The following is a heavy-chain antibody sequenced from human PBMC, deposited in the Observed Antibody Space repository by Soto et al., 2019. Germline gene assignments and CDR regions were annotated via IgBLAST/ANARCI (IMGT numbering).Heavy chain of an antibody. CDR3: AQDLRSDYYYDESGYFSGYYAMDV. V-gene: IGHV3-23*01. J-gene: IGHJ6*02. D-gene: IGHD3-22*01. Sequence: EVQLLESGGGLVQPGGSLRLSCAASGFTFRSSAMSWVRQAPGKGLEWVSSISYSGGNTYYADSVKGRFTIDRDNSKNTLYLQMPSLRAEDTAIYYCAQDLRSDYYYDESGYFSGYYAMDVWGQGTTVTVSS. CDR1: GFTFRSSA. CDR2: ISYSGGNT.